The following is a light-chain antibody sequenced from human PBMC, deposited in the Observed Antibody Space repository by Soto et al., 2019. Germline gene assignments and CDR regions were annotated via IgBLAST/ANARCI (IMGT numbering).Light chain of an antibody. V-gene: IGKV3D-20*01. CDR2: DVS. J-gene: IGKJ4*01. CDR1: QSVGINY. Sequence: EIVLTQSPATLSLSPGERATLSCGASQSVGINYLAWYQQKPGLAPRLLMYDVSKRFSGTPDRFSGSGSGTDFFFTFPWLEPEVSAVYYCQQFGTSLTLGGGTKVDIK. CDR3: QQFGTSLT.